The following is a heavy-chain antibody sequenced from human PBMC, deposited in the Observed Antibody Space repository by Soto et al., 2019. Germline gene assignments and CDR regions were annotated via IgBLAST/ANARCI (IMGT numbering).Heavy chain of an antibody. CDR3: ARGRYGDY. D-gene: IGHD1-1*01. J-gene: IGHJ4*02. CDR2: ISAHNGNT. Sequence: QVHLVQSGAEVKKPGASVKVSCKGSGYTFTSYGITWVRQAPGQGLEWMGWISAHNGNTDYAQKLQGRVTVTRDTSTSKAYMERRSLRADDTAGYYWARGRYGDYWGQGALVTVSS. V-gene: IGHV1-18*01. CDR1: GYTFTSYG.